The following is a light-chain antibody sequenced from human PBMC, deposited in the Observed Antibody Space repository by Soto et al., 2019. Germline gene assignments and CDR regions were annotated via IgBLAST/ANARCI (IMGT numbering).Light chain of an antibody. CDR2: EVS. Sequence: QSVLTQPASVSGSPGQSITISCTGTSTDVGGYNYVSWYQQHPGEAPKLMIYEVSYRPSGVSNRFSASKSGNTASLTISGLQAEDEADYYCSSYTTIRTYVFGTGTKVTVL. CDR1: STDVGGYNY. CDR3: SSYTTIRTYV. J-gene: IGLJ1*01. V-gene: IGLV2-14*01.